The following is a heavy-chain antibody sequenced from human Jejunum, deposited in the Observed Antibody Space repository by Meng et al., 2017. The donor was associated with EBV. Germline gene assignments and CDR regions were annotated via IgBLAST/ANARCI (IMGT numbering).Heavy chain of an antibody. Sequence: LLEFVGDLFHAGGALGLSCEAAGSTFRSYAMRWVRQAPGKGLEWVSAIRGSGDRAQYAASVQGRLTISRDNSKNTLYLQMNSLRAEDTALYYCAKDRVVVTQYYFDYWGQGTLVTVSS. CDR2: IRGSGDRA. D-gene: IGHD3-22*01. J-gene: IGHJ4*02. CDR1: GSTFRSYA. CDR3: AKDRVVVTQYYFDY. V-gene: IGHV3-23*01.